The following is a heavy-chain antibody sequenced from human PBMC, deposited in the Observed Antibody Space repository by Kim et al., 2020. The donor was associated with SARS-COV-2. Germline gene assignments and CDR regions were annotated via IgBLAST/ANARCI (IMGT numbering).Heavy chain of an antibody. D-gene: IGHD6-13*01. J-gene: IGHJ3*01. CDR1: GFTFRTYA. CDR2: ISGITGRT. V-gene: IGHV3-23*01. Sequence: GGSLRLSCAASGFTFRTYAMTWVRQAPGKGLEWVSTISGITGRTYYADPVKGRFTISRDTSKNTLYLQMNTLRAEDTAVYFCARQRAAAGHDAFDVWGQGTMVTVSS. CDR3: ARQRAAAGHDAFDV.